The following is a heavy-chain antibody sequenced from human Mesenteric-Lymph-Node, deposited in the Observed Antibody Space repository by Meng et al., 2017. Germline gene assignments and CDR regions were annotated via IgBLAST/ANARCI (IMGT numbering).Heavy chain of an antibody. J-gene: IGHJ4*02. CDR2: IKQDGSEK. V-gene: IGHV3-7*03. D-gene: IGHD2/OR15-2a*01. CDR3: AKTFSGLYYFDY. Sequence: GESLKISCAASGFTFSSYEMNWVRQAPGKGLEWVANIKQDGSEKYYVDSVKGRFTISRDNSKNTLYLQMNSLRAEDTAVYYCAKTFSGLYYFDYWGQGTLVTVSS. CDR1: GFTFSSYE.